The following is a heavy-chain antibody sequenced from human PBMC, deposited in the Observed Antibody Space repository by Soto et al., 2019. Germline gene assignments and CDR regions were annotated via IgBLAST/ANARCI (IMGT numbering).Heavy chain of an antibody. J-gene: IGHJ4*02. D-gene: IGHD3-9*01. V-gene: IGHV4-34*01. CDR2: INHSGST. CDR1: GVSFSGYY. CDR3: ARLEGLATISYYFDF. Sequence: SETLSLTCAVYGVSFSGYYWSWIRQPPGKGLEWIGEINHSGSTNYNPSLKSRVTISVDTSKNQFSLKLSSLTAADTAVYYCARLEGLATISYYFDFWGQGTLVTVSS.